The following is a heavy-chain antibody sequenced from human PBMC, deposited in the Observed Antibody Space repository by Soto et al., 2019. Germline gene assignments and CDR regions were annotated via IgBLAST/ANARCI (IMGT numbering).Heavy chain of an antibody. CDR1: GFTFSSYA. D-gene: IGHD6-6*01. CDR3: AKGVKSSIAARVNCFDP. V-gene: IGHV3-23*01. J-gene: IGHJ5*02. CDR2: ISGSGGST. Sequence: GGSLRLSCAASGFTFSSYAMSWVRQAPGKGLEWVSAISGSGGSTYYADSVKGRFTISRDNSKNTLYLQMNSLRAEDRAVYYCAKGVKSSIAARVNCFDPWGQGTLVTVSS.